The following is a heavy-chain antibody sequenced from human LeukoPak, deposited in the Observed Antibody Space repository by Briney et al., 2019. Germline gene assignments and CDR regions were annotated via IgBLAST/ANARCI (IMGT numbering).Heavy chain of an antibody. Sequence: SETPSLTCAVYGGSFSGYYWSWIRQPPGKGLEWIGEINHSGSTNYNPSLKSRVTISVDTSKNQFSLKLSSVTAADTAVYYCARVRLPIDYWGQGTLVTVSS. V-gene: IGHV4-34*01. CDR1: GGSFSGYY. D-gene: IGHD2-15*01. J-gene: IGHJ4*02. CDR2: INHSGST. CDR3: ARVRLPIDY.